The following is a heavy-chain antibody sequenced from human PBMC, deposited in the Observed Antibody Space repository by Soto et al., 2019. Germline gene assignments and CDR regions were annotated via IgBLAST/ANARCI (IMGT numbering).Heavy chain of an antibody. CDR2: IYYSGST. CDR3: ARAAHYSSHCRWFDP. CDR1: GGSISSGGYY. Sequence: ASETLSLTCTVSGGSISSGGYYWSWIRQHPGKGLEWIGYIYYSGSTYYNPSLKSRVTISVDTSKNQFSLKLSSVTAADTAVYYCARAAHYSSHCRWFDPWGQGTLVTVSS. J-gene: IGHJ5*02. V-gene: IGHV4-31*03. D-gene: IGHD6-13*01.